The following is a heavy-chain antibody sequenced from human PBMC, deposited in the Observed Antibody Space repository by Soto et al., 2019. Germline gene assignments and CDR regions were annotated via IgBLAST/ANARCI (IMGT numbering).Heavy chain of an antibody. CDR1: GGSISSSSYY. J-gene: IGHJ3*02. D-gene: IGHD3-16*01. CDR3: ARPWGGNAFDI. Sequence: QLQLQESGPGLVKPSETLSLTCTVSGGSISSSSYYWGWIRQPPGKGLEWIGSIYYSGSTYYNPSLKSRVTISVDTSKNQFSLKLSSVTAADTAVYYCARPWGGNAFDIWGQGTMVTVSS. V-gene: IGHV4-39*01. CDR2: IYYSGST.